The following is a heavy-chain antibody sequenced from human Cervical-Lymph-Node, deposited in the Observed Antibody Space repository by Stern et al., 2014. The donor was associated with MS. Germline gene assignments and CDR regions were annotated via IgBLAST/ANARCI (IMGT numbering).Heavy chain of an antibody. CDR1: GFTFSAYG. Sequence: VQLVESGGGVVQPGRSLRLSCAASGFTFSAYGMHWVRQAPGKGLELVAVISADGTLKFYGDSVKGRFTISRDNSKNTLFLQMNSLRAEDTAVYYCAKGDNWRRLNPWGQGTLVTVSS. D-gene: IGHD1-20*01. V-gene: IGHV3-30*18. CDR3: AKGDNWRRLNP. CDR2: ISADGTLK. J-gene: IGHJ5*02.